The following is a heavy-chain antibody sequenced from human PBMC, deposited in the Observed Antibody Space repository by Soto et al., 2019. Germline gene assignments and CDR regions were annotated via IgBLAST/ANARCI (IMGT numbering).Heavy chain of an antibody. Sequence: SETLSLTCSVSGGSISSSSYFWGWIRQHPGKGLEWIGYIYYNGKTYYNPSLESRVTISVDTSKHQFSLKLTSVIVADTAVYFCARSLDSSGHLFAYWGQGTLVTVSS. CDR3: ARSLDSSGHLFAY. CDR2: IYYNGKT. CDR1: GGSISSSSYF. V-gene: IGHV4-31*03. D-gene: IGHD3-22*01. J-gene: IGHJ4*02.